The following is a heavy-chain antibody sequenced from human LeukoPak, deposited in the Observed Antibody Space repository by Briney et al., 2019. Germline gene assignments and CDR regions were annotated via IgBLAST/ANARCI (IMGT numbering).Heavy chain of an antibody. CDR2: MNPNSGNT. CDR1: GYTFTSYD. D-gene: IGHD3-3*01. J-gene: IGHJ3*02. Sequence: ASVKVSCKASGYTFTSYDINWVRQATGQGLEWMGWMNPNSGNTGYAQKFQGRVTMTRNTPISTAYMELSSLRSEDTAVYYCARGGVISTYYDFWSGYYIRAFDIWGQGTMVTVSS. CDR3: ARGGVISTYYDFWSGYYIRAFDI. V-gene: IGHV1-8*01.